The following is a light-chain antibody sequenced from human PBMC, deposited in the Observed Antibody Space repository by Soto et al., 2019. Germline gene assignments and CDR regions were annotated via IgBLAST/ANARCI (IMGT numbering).Light chain of an antibody. CDR1: SGYVSTSYY. CDR2: STN. Sequence: QAVVTQDPSVSVSPGGTVTLTCGLSSGYVSTSYYPRWYQQTPGQAPRTLIYSTNTRSSGVSDRFSGSILGNKAALTITGAQAEDESDYYCVLYMGSGIVVFGGGTKLTVL. V-gene: IGLV8-61*01. J-gene: IGLJ2*01. CDR3: VLYMGSGIVV.